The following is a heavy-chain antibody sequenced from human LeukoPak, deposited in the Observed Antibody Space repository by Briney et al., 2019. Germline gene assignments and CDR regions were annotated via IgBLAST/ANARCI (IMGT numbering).Heavy chain of an antibody. CDR2: INPNSGGT. CDR1: GYTFTGYY. Sequence: GASVKVSCKASGYTFTGYYMHWVRQAPGQGLEWMGWINPNSGGTNYAQKFQGWVTMTRDTSISTAYMELSRLRSDDTAVYYCARSWAIAAAGKNDAFDIWGQGTMVTVSS. V-gene: IGHV1-2*04. D-gene: IGHD6-13*01. CDR3: ARSWAIAAAGKNDAFDI. J-gene: IGHJ3*02.